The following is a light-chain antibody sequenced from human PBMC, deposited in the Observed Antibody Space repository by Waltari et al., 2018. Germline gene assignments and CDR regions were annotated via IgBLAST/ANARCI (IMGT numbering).Light chain of an antibody. CDR3: CSYTSIGPVL. J-gene: IGLJ2*01. CDR2: EVT. CDR1: SSDVGANNF. V-gene: IGLV2-23*02. Sequence: QSALTQPASVSGSPGQSIAISCIGTSSDVGANNFLSWYQQHPGRAPKLMIHEVTKRPSGVSTRFSGSKSGNTASLTISWLQAEDEADYYCCSYTSIGPVLIGGGTKVTVL.